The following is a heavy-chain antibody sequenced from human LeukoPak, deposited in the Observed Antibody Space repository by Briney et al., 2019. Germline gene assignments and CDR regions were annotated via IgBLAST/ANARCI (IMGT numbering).Heavy chain of an antibody. Sequence: SGPTLVKPTQTLTLTCSFSGFSLSTSAVAVGWIRQPPGKALSWLALIYWNDDKRYRPSLQSRLTLTKDTSKNQVVLTMTNMDPVDTATYYCARSLWFGDLSHFDYWGQGTVVTVSS. CDR2: IYWNDDK. CDR3: ARSLWFGDLSHFDY. D-gene: IGHD3-10*01. V-gene: IGHV2-5*01. CDR1: GFSLSTSAVA. J-gene: IGHJ4*02.